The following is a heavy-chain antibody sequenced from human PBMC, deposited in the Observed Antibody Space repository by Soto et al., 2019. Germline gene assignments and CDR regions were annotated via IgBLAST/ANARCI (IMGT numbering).Heavy chain of an antibody. V-gene: IGHV1-24*01. CDR2: FDPEDGKT. Sequence: ASVKVSCKVSGYTLTELSMHWVRQAPGKGLEWMGGFDPEDGKTTSAQKFQGRVTVTEDTSTDTAYMELRSLRSDDTAVYYCARHLKGYSYGTSSAFGIWGQGTMVTVSS. CDR1: GYTLTELS. D-gene: IGHD5-18*01. CDR3: ARHLKGYSYGTSSAFGI. J-gene: IGHJ3*02.